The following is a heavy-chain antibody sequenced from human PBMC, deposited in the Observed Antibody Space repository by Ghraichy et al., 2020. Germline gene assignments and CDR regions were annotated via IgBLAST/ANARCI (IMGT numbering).Heavy chain of an antibody. CDR1: GGSISSSSYY. V-gene: IGHV4-39*01. J-gene: IGHJ4*02. CDR3: ARPGGDRMFDY. Sequence: SETLSLTCTVSGGSISSSSYYWGWIRQPPGKGLEWIGSIYYSGSTYYNPSLKSRVTISVDTSKNQFSLKLSSVTAADTAVYYCARPGGDRMFDYWGQGTLVTVSS. CDR2: IYYSGST. D-gene: IGHD6-25*01.